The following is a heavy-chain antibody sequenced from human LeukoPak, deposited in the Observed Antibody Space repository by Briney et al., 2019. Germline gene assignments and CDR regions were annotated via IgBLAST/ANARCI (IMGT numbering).Heavy chain of an antibody. J-gene: IGHJ3*02. CDR3: ARGTIFGVVSGAFDI. CDR1: GGSFSGYY. CDR2: INHSGST. D-gene: IGHD3-3*01. Sequence: SETLSLTCAVYGGSFSGYYWSWIRQPPGKGLEWIGEINHSGSTNYNPSLKSRVTISVDTSKNQFSLKLSSVTAADTAVYYCARGTIFGVVSGAFDIWGQGTMVTVSS. V-gene: IGHV4-34*01.